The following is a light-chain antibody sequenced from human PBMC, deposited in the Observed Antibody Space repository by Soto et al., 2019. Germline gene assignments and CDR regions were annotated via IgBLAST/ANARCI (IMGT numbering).Light chain of an antibody. J-gene: IGKJ4*01. CDR1: QSVLYSSNNKNY. V-gene: IGKV4-1*01. CDR2: WAS. Sequence: DIVMTQSPDSLAVSLGERATINCKSSQSVLYSSNNKNYLAWYQQKPGQPPKLLIYWASTRESGVPDRFSGSGSGTDFTLTISSVQAEDVGVYYWPQYFCTPLSFGGGTKVAI. CDR3: PQYFCTPLS.